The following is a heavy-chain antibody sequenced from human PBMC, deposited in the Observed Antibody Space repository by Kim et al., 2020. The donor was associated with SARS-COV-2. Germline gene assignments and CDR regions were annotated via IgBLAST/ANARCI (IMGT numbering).Heavy chain of an antibody. Sequence: GGSLRLSCAASGFTFSSYWMHWVRQAPGKGLVWVSRIYGDGSGTSYADSVKGRFTISRDNAKNTLYLQMNSLRAEDTALYYCARRAVDSSGTYYFDYWGQGTLVPVSS. CDR1: GFTFSSYW. D-gene: IGHD3-22*01. V-gene: IGHV3-74*01. CDR3: ARRAVDSSGTYYFDY. J-gene: IGHJ4*02. CDR2: IYGDGSGT.